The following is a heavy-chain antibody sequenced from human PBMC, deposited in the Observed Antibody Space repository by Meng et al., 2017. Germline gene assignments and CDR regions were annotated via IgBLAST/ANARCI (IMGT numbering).Heavy chain of an antibody. J-gene: IGHJ5*02. D-gene: IGHD6-19*01. V-gene: IGHV3-53*04. CDR3: ARGGAVAGTGGGYNWFDP. CDR1: GFTVSSNY. CDR2: IYSGGST. Sequence: GESLKISCAASGFTVSSNYMSWVRQAPGKGLEWVSVIYSGGSTYYADSVKGRFTISRHNSKNTLYLQMNSLRAEDTAVYYCARGGAVAGTGGGYNWFDPWGQGTLVTVSS.